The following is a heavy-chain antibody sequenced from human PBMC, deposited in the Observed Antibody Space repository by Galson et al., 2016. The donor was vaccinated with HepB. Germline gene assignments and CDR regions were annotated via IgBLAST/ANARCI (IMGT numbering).Heavy chain of an antibody. CDR2: ISVHNGNT. Sequence: SVKVSCKASGYTFNHYGITWVRQAPGQGLEWMGWISVHNGNTNYAQKIQGRVTMTTEPVTSTAYMELRSLRSDDTAVYYCARGGGRGGSDYWGQGTLVTVTS. J-gene: IGHJ4*02. CDR3: ARGGGRGGSDY. D-gene: IGHD1-26*01. CDR1: GYTFNHYG. V-gene: IGHV1-18*01.